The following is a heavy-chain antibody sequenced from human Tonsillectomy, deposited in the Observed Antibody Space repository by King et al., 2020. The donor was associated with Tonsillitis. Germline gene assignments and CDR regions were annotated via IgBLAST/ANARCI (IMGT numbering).Heavy chain of an antibody. CDR3: ARLTPISICSSTSCYKSYYYYYMDV. CDR1: GYSFTNYW. J-gene: IGHJ6*03. D-gene: IGHD2-2*02. CDR2: ISPGDSET. Sequence: VQLVESGAEVKKPGESLKISCKGSGYSFTNYWIGWVRQMPGKGLEWMGIISPGDSETRYSPSFQGQVTISADKSIITAYLQWSSLKASDTAMYYCARLTPISICSSTSCYKSYYYYYMDVWGKGTTVTVSS. V-gene: IGHV5-51*03.